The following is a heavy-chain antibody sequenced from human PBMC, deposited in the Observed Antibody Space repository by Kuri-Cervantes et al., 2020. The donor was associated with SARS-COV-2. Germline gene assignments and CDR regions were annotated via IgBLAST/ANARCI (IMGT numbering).Heavy chain of an antibody. Sequence: GSLRLSCAVYGGSFSGYYWSWIRQPPGKGLEWIGEINHSGSTYYNPSLKSRVTVSVDTSKNQFSLKLSSVTAADTAVYYCARPGHSSSYALGYWGQGILVTVSS. CDR2: INHSGST. V-gene: IGHV4-34*01. CDR3: ARPGHSSSYALGY. J-gene: IGHJ4*02. CDR1: GGSFSGYY. D-gene: IGHD6-6*01.